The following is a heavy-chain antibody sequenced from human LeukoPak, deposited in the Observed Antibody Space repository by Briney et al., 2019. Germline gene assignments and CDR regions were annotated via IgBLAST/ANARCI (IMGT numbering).Heavy chain of an antibody. CDR3: ARDPRYDSSGYDIDY. CDR2: ISSSSSYI. V-gene: IGHV3-21*01. J-gene: IGHJ4*02. CDR1: GFTFSSYS. D-gene: IGHD3-22*01. Sequence: GGSLRLSCAASGFTFSSYSMNWVRQAPGKGLEWVSSISSSSSYIYYADSVKGRFTISRDNAKNSLYLQMNSLRAEDTAVYYCARDPRYDSSGYDIDYWGQGTLVTVSS.